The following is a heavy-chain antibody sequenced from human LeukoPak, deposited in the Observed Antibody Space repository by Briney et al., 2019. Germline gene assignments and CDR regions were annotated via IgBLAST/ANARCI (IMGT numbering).Heavy chain of an antibody. CDR1: GYTLTELS. J-gene: IGHJ4*02. D-gene: IGHD4-17*01. Sequence: ASVKVSCKVSGYTLTELSMHWVRQAPGKGLEWMGGFDPEDGETIYAQKFQGRVTMTEDTPTDTAYMELSSLRSEDTAVYYCATDYALAGNFDYWGQGTLVTVSS. V-gene: IGHV1-24*01. CDR2: FDPEDGET. CDR3: ATDYALAGNFDY.